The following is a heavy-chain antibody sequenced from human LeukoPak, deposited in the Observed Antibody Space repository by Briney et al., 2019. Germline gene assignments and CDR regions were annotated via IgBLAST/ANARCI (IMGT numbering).Heavy chain of an antibody. V-gene: IGHV3-23*01. Sequence: PGGSLRLSCVGSGFSFSTYDMGWVRQTPGRGLEWVSAISTTGGYTEDADCVKGRFTISRDNSQNTLFLQMHSLRAEDTAVYYCAKKPATIKFPFDIWGQGTLVTVSP. CDR1: GFSFSTYD. D-gene: IGHD5-24*01. J-gene: IGHJ4*02. CDR3: AKKPATIKFPFDI. CDR2: ISTTGGYT.